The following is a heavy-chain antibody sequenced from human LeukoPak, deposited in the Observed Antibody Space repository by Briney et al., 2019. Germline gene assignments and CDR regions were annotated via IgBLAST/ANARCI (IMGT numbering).Heavy chain of an antibody. J-gene: IGHJ3*02. D-gene: IGHD6-13*01. V-gene: IGHV3-23*01. Sequence: GGSLRLSCAASGFTFSSYAMSWVRQAPGKGLEWVSAISGSGGSTYYADSAKGRFTISRDNSKNTLYLQMNSLRAEDTAVYYCAKLSSSWFGAFDIWGQGTMVTVSS. CDR1: GFTFSSYA. CDR3: AKLSSSWFGAFDI. CDR2: ISGSGGST.